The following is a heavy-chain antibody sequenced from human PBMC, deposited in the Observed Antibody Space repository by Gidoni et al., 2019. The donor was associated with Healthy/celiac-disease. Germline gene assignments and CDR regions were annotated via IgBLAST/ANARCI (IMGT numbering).Heavy chain of an antibody. CDR3: AKLDYYDSSGYSYFDY. CDR2: ISWNSGSI. D-gene: IGHD3-22*01. J-gene: IGHJ4*02. CDR1: GFTFDDYA. Sequence: EVQLVESGGGLVQPGRSLRLSCAASGFTFDDYAMHWVRQAPGKGLEWVSGISWNSGSIGYADSVKGRFTISSDNAKNSLYLQMNSLRAEDTALYYCAKLDYYDSSGYSYFDYWGQGTLVTVSS. V-gene: IGHV3-9*01.